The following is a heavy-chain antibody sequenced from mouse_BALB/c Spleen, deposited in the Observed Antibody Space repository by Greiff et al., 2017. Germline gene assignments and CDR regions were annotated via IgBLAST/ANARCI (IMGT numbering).Heavy chain of an antibody. J-gene: IGHJ4*01. CDR1: GYSFTGYN. CDR2: IDPYNGGT. D-gene: IGHD2-3*01. V-gene: IGHV1S135*01. CDR3: ARGRSWDGSPDYYAMDY. Sequence: EVQLQQSGPELGKPGASVKISCKASGYSFTGYNMYWVKQSHRNSLEWIGYIDPYNGGTSYNQKSKGKATLTVDKSSSTAYMHLNSLTSEDSAIYYCARGRSWDGSPDYYAMDYWGQGTSVTVSS.